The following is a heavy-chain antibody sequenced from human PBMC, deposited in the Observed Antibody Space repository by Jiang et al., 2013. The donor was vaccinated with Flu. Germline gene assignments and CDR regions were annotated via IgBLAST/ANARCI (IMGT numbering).Heavy chain of an antibody. CDR3: ARLESGSPGRLDP. CDR1: GGSISTYH. J-gene: IGHJ5*02. Sequence: SGPGLVKPSETLSLTCSVSGGSISTYHWSWVRQPPGKGLECIGYIYYSGSTNYNPSLKSRVTISVDTSKNHLSLKLSSVTAADTAVYYCARLESGSPGRLDPWGQGTLVTVSS. V-gene: IGHV4-59*08. D-gene: IGHD1-26*01. CDR2: IYYSGST.